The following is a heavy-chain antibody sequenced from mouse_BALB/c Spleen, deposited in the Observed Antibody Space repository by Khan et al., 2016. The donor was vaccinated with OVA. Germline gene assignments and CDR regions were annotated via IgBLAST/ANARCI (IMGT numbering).Heavy chain of an antibody. V-gene: IGHV1S136*01. Sequence: EVRLQQSGPELVKPGASVKMSCKASGYTFTNYVLHWVKQKPGQGLEWIGYINPYNGGTKYNEKFKGKATLASDKSSITAYMELSSLTSEDSAVYYCTGGNWQSYYFDYWGQGTTLTLSS. D-gene: IGHD4-1*01. CDR1: GYTFTNYV. J-gene: IGHJ2*01. CDR2: INPYNGGT. CDR3: TGGNWQSYYFDY.